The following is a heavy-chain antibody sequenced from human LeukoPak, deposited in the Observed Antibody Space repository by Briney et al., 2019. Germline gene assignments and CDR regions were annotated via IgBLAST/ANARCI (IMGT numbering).Heavy chain of an antibody. D-gene: IGHD1-20*01. CDR2: IYPRDSDT. CDR3: ARLNLASDNFHWYFDL. Sequence: GESLKISCQGSGYSFTNYWIGWVRQMPGKGLDWMGIIYPRDSDTRYSPSFQGQVTISADKSVSTAYLQWSSLKASDTAMYYCARLNLASDNFHWYFDLWGRGTLVTVSS. CDR1: GYSFTNYW. V-gene: IGHV5-51*01. J-gene: IGHJ2*01.